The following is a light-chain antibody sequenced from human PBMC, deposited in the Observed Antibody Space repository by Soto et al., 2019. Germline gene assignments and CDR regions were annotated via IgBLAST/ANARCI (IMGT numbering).Light chain of an antibody. J-gene: IGKJ1*01. Sequence: DIQMAIYTSAVSASVEDRRSISCRASQSIGSWLAWFQQKPGTAPKVLIYKASSLESGVPSRFSGSGSGTEITLTISSLQPDDFATYYGQQYNSYSSFGQGTKVDIK. CDR2: KAS. V-gene: IGKV1-5*03. CDR1: QSIGSW. CDR3: QQYNSYSS.